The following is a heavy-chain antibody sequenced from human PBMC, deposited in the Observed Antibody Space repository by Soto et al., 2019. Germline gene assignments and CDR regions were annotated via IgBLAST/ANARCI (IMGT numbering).Heavy chain of an antibody. D-gene: IGHD3-10*01. V-gene: IGHV1-69*02. Sequence: QVQLVQSGAEVKKPGSSVKVSCKASGGTFSSYTISWVRQAPGQVLEWMGRIIPILGIPNYAQKFQGRVTITADKSTSTAYMELSSLRSEDTAVYYCARFRGSYGMDVWGQGTTGTVSS. CDR2: IIPILGIP. CDR3: ARFRGSYGMDV. J-gene: IGHJ6*02. CDR1: GGTFSSYT.